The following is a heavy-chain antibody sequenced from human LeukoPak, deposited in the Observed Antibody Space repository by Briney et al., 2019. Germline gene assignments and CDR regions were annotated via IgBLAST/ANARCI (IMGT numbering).Heavy chain of an antibody. J-gene: IGHJ4*02. D-gene: IGHD3-3*01. CDR2: ISAYNGNT. Sequence: ASVKVSCKASGYTFSNYGLSWVRQAPGQGLEWMGWISAYNGNTNYAQKLQGRVTMTTDTSTSTAYMELRSLRSDDTAVYYCARDVMYYDFWSGYYTYFDYWGQGTLVTVSS. V-gene: IGHV1-18*01. CDR3: ARDVMYYDFWSGYYTYFDY. CDR1: GYTFSNYG.